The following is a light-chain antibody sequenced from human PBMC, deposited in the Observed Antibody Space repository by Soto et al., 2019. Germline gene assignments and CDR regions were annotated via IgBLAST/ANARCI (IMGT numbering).Light chain of an antibody. CDR1: SSNIGSNY. V-gene: IGLV1-40*01. CDR3: QSYDSSLSNVV. J-gene: IGLJ7*01. CDR2: GND. Sequence: QSVLTQPPSASGTPGQRVTISCSGSSSNIGSNYVYWYQQLPGTAPKLLIYGNDNRPSGVPDRFSGSKSGTSASLAITGLQAEDEADYYCQSYDSSLSNVVFGGGTQLTVL.